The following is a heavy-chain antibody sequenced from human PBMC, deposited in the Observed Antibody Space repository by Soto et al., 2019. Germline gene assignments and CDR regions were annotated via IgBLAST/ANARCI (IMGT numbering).Heavy chain of an antibody. D-gene: IGHD3-3*01. Sequence: PSETLSPPCAVYGGSFSGYYWSRIRQPPGKGLEWTGELNHSGSTNYVPSLKSRVTMSVDTSKKQFSLMRSSETAADAVVYYCARVNYDLWSGTFESGIDVWGQGTTVTVSS. J-gene: IGHJ6*02. V-gene: IGHV4-34*01. CDR2: LNHSGST. CDR3: ARVNYDLWSGTFESGIDV. CDR1: GGSFSGYY.